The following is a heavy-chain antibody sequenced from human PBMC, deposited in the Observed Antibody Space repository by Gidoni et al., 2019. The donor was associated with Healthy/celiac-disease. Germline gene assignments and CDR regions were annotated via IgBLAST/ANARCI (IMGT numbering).Heavy chain of an antibody. J-gene: IGHJ6*04. CDR3: AKDRTMIVISGGWT. V-gene: IGHV3-23*01. CDR1: GFTFSSYA. Sequence: EVQLLESGGGLVQPGGSLRLSCAASGFTFSSYAMSWVRQAPGKGLEWVAAISGSGGSTYYADSVKGRFTISRDNSKNTLYLQMNSLRAEDTAVYYCAKDRTMIVISGGWTWGKGTTVTVSS. D-gene: IGHD3-22*01. CDR2: ISGSGGST.